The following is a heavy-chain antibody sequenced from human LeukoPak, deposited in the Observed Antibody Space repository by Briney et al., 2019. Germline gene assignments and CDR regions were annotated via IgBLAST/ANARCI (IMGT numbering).Heavy chain of an antibody. J-gene: IGHJ3*01. CDR1: GGSISSYY. CDR2: IYYSGST. V-gene: IGHV4-59*08. CDR3: ARRRKLRFLEWLPLGDALDV. Sequence: RSSETLSLTCTVSGGSISSYYWSWIRQPPGKGLEWIGYIYYSGSTSYNPSLKSRVTISVDTSKNQFSLKLSSVTAADTAVYFCARRRKLRFLEWLPLGDALDVWGRGTMVTVSS. D-gene: IGHD3-3*01.